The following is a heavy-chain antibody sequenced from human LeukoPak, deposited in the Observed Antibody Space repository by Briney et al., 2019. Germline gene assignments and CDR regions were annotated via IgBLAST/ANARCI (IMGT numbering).Heavy chain of an antibody. CDR3: VRHPRGGPYFDY. Sequence: PSETLSLTCSVSGGSVSSANYYWSWVRQPPGKGLEWIGYIYYSGSTTYNPSLKSRVTISADTSNNQFSLKLTSVTAADTGVYYCVRHPRGGPYFDYWGQGTLVTVSS. V-gene: IGHV4-61*01. J-gene: IGHJ4*02. CDR1: GGSVSSANYY. D-gene: IGHD3-16*01. CDR2: IYYSGST.